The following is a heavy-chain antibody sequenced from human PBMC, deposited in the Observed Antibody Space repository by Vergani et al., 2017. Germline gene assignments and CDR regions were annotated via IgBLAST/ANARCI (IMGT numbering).Heavy chain of an antibody. CDR2: IYYDGSKK. Sequence: QVQLVESGGGVVQPGRSLRLSCTSSGFTFSTYAMHWVRQAPGKGLEWVAIIYYDGSKKYYADSVKGRFTISRDNSRNTLDLLMSSLRDEDTAIYYCVREGSYCGSTTCRHPIFVYYDHMGVWGEGTTVTVSS. CDR1: GFTFSTYA. CDR3: VREGSYCGSTTCRHPIFVYYDHMGV. V-gene: IGHV3-33*01. D-gene: IGHD2-21*01. J-gene: IGHJ6*03.